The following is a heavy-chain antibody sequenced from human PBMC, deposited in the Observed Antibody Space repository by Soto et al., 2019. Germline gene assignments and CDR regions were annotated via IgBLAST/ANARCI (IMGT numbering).Heavy chain of an antibody. CDR3: ARGGSSSTWGHEVFDV. CDR2: MNPNTGDT. D-gene: IGHD6-13*01. Sequence: QVQLVQSGAEVKKPGASVKVSCKASGYTFTSYDINWVRQATGQGLEWMGWMNPNTGDTGYEEKFQGRVTMTRNTSISTAYMELSSLRSEDTAVYYCARGGSSSTWGHEVFDVWGQGTMVSVSS. CDR1: GYTFTSYD. V-gene: IGHV1-8*01. J-gene: IGHJ3*01.